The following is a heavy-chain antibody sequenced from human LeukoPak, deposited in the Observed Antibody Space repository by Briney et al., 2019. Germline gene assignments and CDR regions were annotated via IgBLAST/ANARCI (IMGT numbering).Heavy chain of an antibody. J-gene: IGHJ5*02. CDR1: GGSISSYY. Sequence: ASETLSLTCTVSGGSISSYYWSWIRQPPGKGLEWIGYIYYSGSTNYNPSLKSRVTISVDTSKNRFSLKLSSVTAADTAVYYCARDEYSSGWFAWFDPWGQGTLVTVSS. CDR2: IYYSGST. V-gene: IGHV4-59*01. D-gene: IGHD6-19*01. CDR3: ARDEYSSGWFAWFDP.